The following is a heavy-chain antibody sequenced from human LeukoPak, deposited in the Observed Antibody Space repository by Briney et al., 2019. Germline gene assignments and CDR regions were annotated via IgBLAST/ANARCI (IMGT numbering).Heavy chain of an antibody. Sequence: PSETLSLTCTVSGDSINTKNYYWGWIRQLPGKGLEWIGSIYYSGNTYYNPSLKSRVPLSIDTSKNQFSLRLSSVTAADTAVYHCARHSYGTFDYWGQGTLVTVSS. CDR2: IYYSGNT. V-gene: IGHV4-39*01. CDR3: ARHSYGTFDY. CDR1: GDSINTKNYY. D-gene: IGHD5-18*01. J-gene: IGHJ4*02.